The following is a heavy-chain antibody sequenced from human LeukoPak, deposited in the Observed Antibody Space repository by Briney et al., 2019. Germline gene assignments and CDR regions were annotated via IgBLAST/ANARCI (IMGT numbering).Heavy chain of an antibody. Sequence: GGSLRLSCAASGFTFSNYAMHWVRQAPGKGLEWVSFIRFDGSNQYYADSVKGRFTISRDNSKNTLYLQMNSLRGEDTAAYYCAKGMSLYFDQWGQGTLVTVSP. CDR3: AKGMSLYFDQ. CDR1: GFTFSNYA. D-gene: IGHD2-21*01. J-gene: IGHJ4*02. V-gene: IGHV3-30*02. CDR2: IRFDGSNQ.